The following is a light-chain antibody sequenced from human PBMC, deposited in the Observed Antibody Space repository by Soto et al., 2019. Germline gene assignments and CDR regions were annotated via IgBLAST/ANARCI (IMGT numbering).Light chain of an antibody. CDR1: QTITSRY. CDR2: GAS. CDR3: QQYGSSPWT. J-gene: IGKJ1*01. Sequence: IEGTKSPGTLSQSPGERATLSCRANQTITSRYLVWYQQRPGQAPRLLIYGASSRAPGVPDSFSGSGSVTDFTLTVSSLEPEDFSVDYSQQYGSSPWTFGQGTKVDI. V-gene: IGKV3-20*01.